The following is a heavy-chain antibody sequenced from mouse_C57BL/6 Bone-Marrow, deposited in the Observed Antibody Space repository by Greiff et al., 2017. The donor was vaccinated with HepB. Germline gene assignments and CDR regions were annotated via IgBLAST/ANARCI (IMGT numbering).Heavy chain of an antibody. D-gene: IGHD4-1*01. V-gene: IGHV1-81*01. CDR3: ARRLTGTGY. Sequence: QVQLQQSGAELARPGASVKLSCKASGYTFTSYGISWVKQRTGQGLEWIGEIYPRSGNTYYNEKFKGKATLTADKSSSTAYMELRSLTSEDSAVYFCARRLTGTGYWGQGTTLTVSS. CDR2: IYPRSGNT. J-gene: IGHJ2*01. CDR1: GYTFTSYG.